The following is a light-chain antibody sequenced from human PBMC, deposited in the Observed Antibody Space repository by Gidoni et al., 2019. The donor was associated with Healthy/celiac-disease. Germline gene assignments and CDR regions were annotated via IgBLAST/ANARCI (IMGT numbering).Light chain of an antibody. J-gene: IGKJ3*01. CDR2: AAS. CDR1: QSISSY. V-gene: IGKV1-39*01. Sequence: DIQMNQSPSSLSASVGDRVTITCRASQSISSYLNWYQQKPGKAPKLLIYAASSLQSGVPSRFSGSGSGTDFTLTISSLQPEDFATYYCQQRYSTPFTFGPGTKVDIK. CDR3: QQRYSTPFT.